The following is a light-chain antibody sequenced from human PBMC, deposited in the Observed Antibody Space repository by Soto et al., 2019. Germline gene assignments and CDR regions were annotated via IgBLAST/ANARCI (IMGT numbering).Light chain of an antibody. CDR3: QKYGSSPFT. Sequence: EIVLTQSPGTLSLSPGERATLSCRASQSVSSSYLAWYQQKPGQTPRLLFYGASSRATGITDRFSGSGSGTDFTLIISRLEPEDFEVYYCQKYGSSPFTFGPGTKVDIK. J-gene: IGKJ3*01. CDR1: QSVSSSY. CDR2: GAS. V-gene: IGKV3-20*01.